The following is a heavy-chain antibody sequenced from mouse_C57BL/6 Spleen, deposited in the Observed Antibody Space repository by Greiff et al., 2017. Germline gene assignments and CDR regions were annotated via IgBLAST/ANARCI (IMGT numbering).Heavy chain of an antibody. J-gene: IGHJ4*01. V-gene: IGHV1-19*01. CDR2: INPYNGGT. CDR1: GYTFTDYY. CDR3: ARGGGDYHWAMDY. D-gene: IGHD2-4*01. Sequence: EVQLQQSGPVLVKPGASVKMSCKASGYTFTDYYMNWVKQSHGKSLEWIGVINPYNGGTSYNQKFKGKATLTVDKSSSTAYMELNSLTSEDSAVYYCARGGGDYHWAMDYWGQGTSVTVSS.